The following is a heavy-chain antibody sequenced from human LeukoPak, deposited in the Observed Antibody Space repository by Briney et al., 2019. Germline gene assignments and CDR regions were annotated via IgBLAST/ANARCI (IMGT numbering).Heavy chain of an antibody. V-gene: IGHV4-59*01. J-gene: IGHJ4*02. D-gene: IGHD6-19*01. CDR3: ARDTSSGSAGLFDY. CDR2: IFYSGST. Sequence: SETLSLTCTVSGGSISSYYWSWIRQPPGKGLEWIGCIFYSGSTNYNPSLKSRVTISLDTSKNQFSLKLSSVTAADTAVYYCARDTSSGSAGLFDYWGQGTLVTVSS. CDR1: GGSISSYY.